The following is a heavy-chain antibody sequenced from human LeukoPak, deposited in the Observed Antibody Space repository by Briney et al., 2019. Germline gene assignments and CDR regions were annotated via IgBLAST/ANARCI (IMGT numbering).Heavy chain of an antibody. CDR3: ARGDDSGYYDYFDY. CDR2: ISGSGGNT. D-gene: IGHD3-22*01. Sequence: TGGSLRLSCAASGFTFSSYAMSWVRQAPGKGLEWVSAISGSGGNTYYAASVKGRFTISRDFSKNTVFLHMNSLRAEDTAMYYCARGDDSGYYDYFDYWGQGALVTVSS. J-gene: IGHJ4*02. CDR1: GFTFSSYA. V-gene: IGHV3-23*01.